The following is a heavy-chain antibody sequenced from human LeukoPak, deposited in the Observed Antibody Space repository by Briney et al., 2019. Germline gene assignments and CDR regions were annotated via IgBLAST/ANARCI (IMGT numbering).Heavy chain of an antibody. D-gene: IGHD2-15*01. CDR3: ARLGDCSGGSCSSFDY. Sequence: GGSLRLSCAASGFTFSSYVMNRVRQAPGKGLEWVSSISSGSTYIYYADSVKGRSTISRDNAKNSLYLQMNSLRAEDTAVYYCARLGDCSGGSCSSFDYWGQGTLVTVSS. V-gene: IGHV3-21*01. CDR1: GFTFSSYV. CDR2: ISSGSTYI. J-gene: IGHJ4*02.